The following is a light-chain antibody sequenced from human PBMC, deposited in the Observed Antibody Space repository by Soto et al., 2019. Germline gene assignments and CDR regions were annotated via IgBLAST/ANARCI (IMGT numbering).Light chain of an antibody. CDR1: QSVNNNF. J-gene: IGKJ5*01. CDR2: AAS. V-gene: IGKV3-20*01. CDR3: QYYGNSRIT. Sequence: EIVITQSPASLSVSPGERARLSCRVSQSVNNNFLSWYQQKPGQAPRLLIYAASSGATGIPDRFSGSGYGTDFNLTINRLEPEDFVVYYCQYYGNSRITFGQGTRLEIK.